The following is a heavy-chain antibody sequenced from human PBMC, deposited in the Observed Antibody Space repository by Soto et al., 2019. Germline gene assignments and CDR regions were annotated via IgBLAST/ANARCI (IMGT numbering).Heavy chain of an antibody. CDR1: GFIFSDYS. Sequence: EVQLVESGGGLVQPGGSLRLSCAPSGFIFSDYSMNWVRQAPGKGLEWVSYISSSGSTTYYADSVKGRSTISRDNAKNSLHLQMNGLRAEDTAVYYGARHWGSGWHNPWGQGTLVTVSS. J-gene: IGHJ5*02. D-gene: IGHD6-19*01. CDR3: ARHWGSGWHNP. V-gene: IGHV3-48*01. CDR2: ISSSGSTT.